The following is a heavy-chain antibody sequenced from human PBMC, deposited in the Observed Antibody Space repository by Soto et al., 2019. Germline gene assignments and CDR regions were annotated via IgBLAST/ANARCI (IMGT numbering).Heavy chain of an antibody. V-gene: IGHV3-33*01. J-gene: IGHJ4*02. CDR2: IWYDGSNK. CDR3: ARDRIQLWSYYFDY. D-gene: IGHD5-18*01. CDR1: GFTFSSYG. Sequence: SLRLSCAASGFTFSSYGMHWVRQAPGEGLEWVAVIWYDGSNKYYADPVKGRFTISRDNSKNTLYLQMNSLRAEDTAVYYCARDRIQLWSYYFDYWGQGTLVTVSS.